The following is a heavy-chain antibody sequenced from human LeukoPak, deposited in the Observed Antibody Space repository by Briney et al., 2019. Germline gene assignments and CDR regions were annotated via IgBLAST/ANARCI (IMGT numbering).Heavy chain of an antibody. CDR3: ARHADNYDYVWGSYRYTGGFDY. D-gene: IGHD3-16*02. V-gene: IGHV5-51*01. Sequence: GESLKISCKGSGYSFTSYWIGWVRQMPGKGLEWMGIIYPGDSDTRYSPSFQGQVTISADKSISTAYLQWSSLKASDTAMYYCARHADNYDYVWGSYRYTGGFDYWGQGTLVTVSS. CDR2: IYPGDSDT. CDR1: GYSFTSYW. J-gene: IGHJ4*02.